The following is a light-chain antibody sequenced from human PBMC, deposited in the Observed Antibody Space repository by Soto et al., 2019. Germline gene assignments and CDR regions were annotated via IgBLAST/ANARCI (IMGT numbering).Light chain of an antibody. CDR1: HSIIRW. CDR3: YEYHRYS. Sequence: FHLTHPPTTLPASLGARVTIMCRASHSIIRWLAQYQQKPGTVLKVLIYHASNLESGVPSRFSGSGSGTEFTLSIISLEADDFDTYSDYEYHRYSFGQGTKVDIK. J-gene: IGKJ1*01. CDR2: HAS. V-gene: IGKV1-5*02.